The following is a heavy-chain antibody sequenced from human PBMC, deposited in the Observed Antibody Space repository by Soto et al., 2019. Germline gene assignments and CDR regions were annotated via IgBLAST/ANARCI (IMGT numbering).Heavy chain of an antibody. CDR1: GYSFTSYW. CDR3: VVFVPSLPAAKSIGYYYYGMDV. D-gene: IGHD2-2*01. J-gene: IGHJ6*02. CDR2: IYPGDSDT. Sequence: GESLKISCKGSGYSFTSYWIGWVRQMPGKGLEWMGIIYPGDSDTRYSPSFQGQVTISADKSISTAYLQWSSLKASDTAMYYCVVFVPSLPAAKSIGYYYYGMDVWGQGTTVTVSS. V-gene: IGHV5-51*01.